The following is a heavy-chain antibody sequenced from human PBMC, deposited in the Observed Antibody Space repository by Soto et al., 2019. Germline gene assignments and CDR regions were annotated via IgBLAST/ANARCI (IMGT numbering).Heavy chain of an antibody. V-gene: IGHV3-23*01. CDR2: ISVSGGST. CDR1: GFTFSSYA. D-gene: IGHD1-1*01. Sequence: PGGSLRLSCAASGFTFSSYAMNWVRQAPGKGLEWVSAISVSGGSTFYADSVKGRFTISRDNSKNTLYLQMNSLRAEDTAVYYCAKNDVISGRSYYYYGMDVWGQGTTVTVSS. J-gene: IGHJ6*02. CDR3: AKNDVISGRSYYYYGMDV.